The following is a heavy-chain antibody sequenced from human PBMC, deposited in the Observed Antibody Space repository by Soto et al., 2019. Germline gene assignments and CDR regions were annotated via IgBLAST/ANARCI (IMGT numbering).Heavy chain of an antibody. CDR1: GYTFTSYA. CDR2: INAGNGNT. V-gene: IGHV1-3*01. J-gene: IGHJ3*02. CDR3: ARGGIFDSSGYYYLSAYDI. Sequence: ASVKVSCKASGYTFTSYAMHWVRQAPGQRLEWMGWINAGNGNTKYSQKFQGRVTITRDTSASTAYMELSSLRSEDTAVYYCARGGIFDSSGYYYLSAYDIWGQGTMVTVSS. D-gene: IGHD3-22*01.